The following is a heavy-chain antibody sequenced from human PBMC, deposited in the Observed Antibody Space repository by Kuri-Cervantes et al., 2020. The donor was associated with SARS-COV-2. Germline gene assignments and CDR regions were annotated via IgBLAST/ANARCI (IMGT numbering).Heavy chain of an antibody. CDR3: ARGGSSGWSQLEY. V-gene: IGHV3-30*04. CDR2: ISYDGSNK. J-gene: IGHJ4*02. CDR1: GFTFSSYA. D-gene: IGHD6-19*01. Sequence: GESLKISCAASGFTFSSYAMHWVRQAPGKGLEWVAVISYDGSNKYYADSVKGRFTISRDNSENTLYLQMNSLRAEDTAVYYCARGGSSGWSQLEYWGQGTLVTVSS.